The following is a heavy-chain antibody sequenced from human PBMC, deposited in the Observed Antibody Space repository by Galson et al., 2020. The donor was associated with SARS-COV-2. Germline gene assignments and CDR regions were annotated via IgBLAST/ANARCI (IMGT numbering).Heavy chain of an antibody. J-gene: IGHJ6*03. D-gene: IGHD3-22*01. CDR2: INHRGST. Sequence: SETLSLTCTVYGGSFKNYYWTWIRQSPGKGLQWIGEINHRGSTNYDPSLPGRVAMSVDTSKNQFSLRLSSVTAADTAGYYCERCAEERRIIVVVAKYYSYLDVWGGGTADTVSS. CDR1: GGSFKNYY. V-gene: IGHV4-34*01. CDR3: ERCAEERRIIVVVAKYYSYLDV.